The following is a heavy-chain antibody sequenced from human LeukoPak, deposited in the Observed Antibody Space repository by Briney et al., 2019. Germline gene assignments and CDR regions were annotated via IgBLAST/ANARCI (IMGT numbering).Heavy chain of an antibody. Sequence: PGGSLRLSCAASGFTFSSYAMSWVRQAPGKGLEWVSAISGSGGSTYYADSVKGRFTVSRDNSKNTLYLQMNSLRAEDTAVYYCAKDQEYYDILTGYYNYFDYWGQGTLVTVSS. V-gene: IGHV3-23*01. D-gene: IGHD3-9*01. CDR2: ISGSGGST. CDR3: AKDQEYYDILTGYYNYFDY. CDR1: GFTFSSYA. J-gene: IGHJ4*02.